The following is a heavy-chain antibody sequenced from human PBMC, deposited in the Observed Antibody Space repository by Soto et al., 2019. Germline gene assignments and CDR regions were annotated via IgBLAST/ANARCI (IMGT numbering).Heavy chain of an antibody. CDR1: GFSLSTNGVG. CDR2: IYWDGDE. J-gene: IGHJ6*02. D-gene: IGHD2-15*01. CDR3: AHKGGRGAGMDV. V-gene: IGHV2-5*02. Sequence: QITLKESGPTLVKPTQTLTLTCTFSGFSLSTNGVGVVWIRQPPGKALEWLALIYWDGDERYSPFLKSRLTITKDTSKNQVALTMTNMDPVDTATYDGAHKGGRGAGMDVWGQGTTVTVSS.